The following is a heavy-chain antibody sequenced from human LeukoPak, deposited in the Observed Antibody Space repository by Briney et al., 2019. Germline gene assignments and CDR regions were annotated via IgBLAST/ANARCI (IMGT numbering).Heavy chain of an antibody. CDR3: ARGGSYDFWSGSWRDYPEFDP. J-gene: IGHJ5*02. CDR2: IYYSGST. CDR1: GGSISSSSYY. D-gene: IGHD3-3*01. V-gene: IGHV4-39*07. Sequence: PSETLSLTCTVSGGSISSSSYYWGWIRQPPGKGLEWIGSIYYSGSTYYNPSLKSRVTISVDTSKNQFSLKLSSVTAADTAVYYCARGGSYDFWSGSWRDYPEFDPWGQGTLVTVSS.